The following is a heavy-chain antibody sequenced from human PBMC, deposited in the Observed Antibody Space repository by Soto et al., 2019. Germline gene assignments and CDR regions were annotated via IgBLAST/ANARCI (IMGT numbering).Heavy chain of an antibody. V-gene: IGHV4-34*01. D-gene: IGHD3-10*01. Sequence: QVQLQQWGAGLLKPSETLSLTCAVYGGSFSGYYWSWIRQPPGKGLEWIGEINHSGSTNYNPSLKSRVTISVDTSKNQFSLKLSSVTAADTAVYYCARGKRSGSYVCDYWGQGTLVTVSS. J-gene: IGHJ4*02. CDR1: GGSFSGYY. CDR3: ARGKRSGSYVCDY. CDR2: INHSGST.